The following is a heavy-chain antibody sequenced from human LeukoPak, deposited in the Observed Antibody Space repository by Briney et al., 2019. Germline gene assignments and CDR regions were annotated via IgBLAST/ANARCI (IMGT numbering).Heavy chain of an antibody. Sequence: SEILSLTCTVSGGSISSGGYYWSWSRQHPGKGLEWIGYIYYSGSTYYNPSLKSRVTISVDTSKNQFSLKLSSVTAADTAVYYCALSSGYYDDAFNIWGQGTMVTVSS. CDR2: IYYSGST. CDR1: GGSISSGGYY. D-gene: IGHD3-22*01. CDR3: ALSSGYYDDAFNI. J-gene: IGHJ3*02. V-gene: IGHV4-31*03.